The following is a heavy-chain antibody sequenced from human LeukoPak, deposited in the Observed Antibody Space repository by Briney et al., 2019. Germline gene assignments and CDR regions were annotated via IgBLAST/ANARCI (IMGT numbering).Heavy chain of an antibody. CDR2: ICYSGST. CDR1: GGSISSYC. Sequence: SETLSLTCTVSGGSISSYCWGWIRQPPGMGLEWIGYICYSGSTNYNPSLKSRVTISIDTSKKQFSLKLNSVTAADTAVYYCAGHYYESSGYDYWGQGTLVTVSS. V-gene: IGHV4-59*01. J-gene: IGHJ4*02. D-gene: IGHD3-22*01. CDR3: AGHYYESSGYDY.